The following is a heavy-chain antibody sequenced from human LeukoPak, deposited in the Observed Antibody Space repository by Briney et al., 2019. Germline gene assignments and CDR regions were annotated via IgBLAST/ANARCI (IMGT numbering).Heavy chain of an antibody. CDR1: GGSISSYY. V-gene: IGHV4-4*07. CDR3: ARASYDSSGYYYGFDY. CDR2: IYTSGST. D-gene: IGHD3-22*01. Sequence: PSETLSLTCTVSGGSISSYYWSWIRQPAGKGLEWIGRIYTSGSTNYNPSLKSRVTISVDKSKNQFSLKLSSVTAADTAVYYCARASYDSSGYYYGFDYWGQGTLVTVSS. J-gene: IGHJ4*02.